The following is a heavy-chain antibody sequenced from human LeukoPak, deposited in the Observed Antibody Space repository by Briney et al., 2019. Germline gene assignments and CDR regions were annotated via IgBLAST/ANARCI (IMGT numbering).Heavy chain of an antibody. J-gene: IGHJ4*02. V-gene: IGHV1-8*01. CDR2: MNTNSGNT. CDR1: GYTFTNYD. Sequence: ASVTVSCKASGYTFTNYDINGVRQATGQGLEWMGWMNTNSGNTGYAQRFQGRVTMTRDTSISTAYMELSSLRSDDTAVYYCATVTVSIDYWGQGTLVTVSS. D-gene: IGHD2-21*01. CDR3: ATVTVSIDY.